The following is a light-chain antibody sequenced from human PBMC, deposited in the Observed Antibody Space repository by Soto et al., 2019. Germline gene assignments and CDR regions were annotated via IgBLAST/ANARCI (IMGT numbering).Light chain of an antibody. Sequence: DIQMTQSPSSLSASVGDRVTITCRATQDISNYLAWYPQKPGKVPNLLIYAASTLQSGGPSRFSGSGSGTDFTLTNSSLQPEDVATYYCQKYNSAPPWTFGQGTKVEI. V-gene: IGKV1-27*01. CDR1: QDISNY. J-gene: IGKJ1*01. CDR2: AAS. CDR3: QKYNSAPPWT.